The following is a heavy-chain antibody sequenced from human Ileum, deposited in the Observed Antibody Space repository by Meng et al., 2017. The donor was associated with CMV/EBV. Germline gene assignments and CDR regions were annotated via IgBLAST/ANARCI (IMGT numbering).Heavy chain of an antibody. CDR3: AKSLVDTAMDLDE. CDR1: GFTFSTYA. J-gene: IGHJ4*02. Sequence: GGSLRLSCEASGFTFSTYAMNWVRQAPGKGLEWVSAISGGGRKTYYADSVKGRFTISRDNSMNTLHLQMNSLRAEDTAVYYCAKSLVDTAMDLDEWSQETLVTVSS. V-gene: IGHV3-23*01. D-gene: IGHD5-18*01. CDR2: ISGGGRKT.